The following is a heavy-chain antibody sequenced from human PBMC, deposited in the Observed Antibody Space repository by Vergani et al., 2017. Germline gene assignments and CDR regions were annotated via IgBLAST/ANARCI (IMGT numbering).Heavy chain of an antibody. D-gene: IGHD2-21*02. CDR2: IYHSGST. J-gene: IGHJ3*02. CDR3: ARQVVYCGGDCYLHDAFDI. V-gene: IGHV4-30-2*03. CDR1: GGSISSGGYS. Sequence: QLQLQESGSGLVKPSQTLSLTCAVSGGSISSGGYSWSWIRQPPGKGLEWIGYIYHSGSTYYNPSLKSRVTISVDTSKNQFSLKLSSVTAADTAVYYCARQVVYCGGDCYLHDAFDIWGQGTMVTVSS.